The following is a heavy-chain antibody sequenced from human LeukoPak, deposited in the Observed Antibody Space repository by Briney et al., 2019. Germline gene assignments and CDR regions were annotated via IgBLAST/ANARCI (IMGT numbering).Heavy chain of an antibody. CDR1: GGSISSGDYY. CDR2: IYYSGST. Sequence: SQPLSLTCTVSGGSISSGDYYWSWIRQPPGKGLEWIGYIYYSGSTYYNPSLKSRVTISVDTSKNQFSLKLSSVTAADTAVYYCARDYYYGSGTEYYYYGMDVWGKGTTVTVSS. J-gene: IGHJ6*04. D-gene: IGHD3-10*01. V-gene: IGHV4-30-4*01. CDR3: ARDYYYGSGTEYYYYGMDV.